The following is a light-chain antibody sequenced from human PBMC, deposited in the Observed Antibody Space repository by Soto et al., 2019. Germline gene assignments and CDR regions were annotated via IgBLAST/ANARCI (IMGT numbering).Light chain of an antibody. CDR1: SYNIGSND. CDR2: TDN. Sequence: QSVLTQPPSASWTPGQRVTISCSGSSYNIGSNDVNWYQQLPGTAPKLLIYTDNQRPSGVADFFSGSKSGTSASLAISGLQSEDEADYFWLAWDGSLKAYVFGTGTKLTVL. J-gene: IGLJ1*01. V-gene: IGLV1-44*01. CDR3: LAWDGSLKAYV.